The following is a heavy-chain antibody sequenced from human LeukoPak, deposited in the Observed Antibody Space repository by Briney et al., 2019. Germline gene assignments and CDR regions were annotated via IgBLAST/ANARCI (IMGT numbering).Heavy chain of an antibody. Sequence: PGGSVRLSCAATGFSFSDYYMSWLRQAPGKGLEWISYISSSGSADYYADSVQGRFTVSRDNAKSSLYLQMNSLRTEDMAVYYCARVVVDRSFDYWGQGTLVTVSS. CDR3: ARVVVDRSFDY. CDR2: ISSSGSAD. V-gene: IGHV3-11*04. D-gene: IGHD3-22*01. J-gene: IGHJ4*02. CDR1: GFSFSDYY.